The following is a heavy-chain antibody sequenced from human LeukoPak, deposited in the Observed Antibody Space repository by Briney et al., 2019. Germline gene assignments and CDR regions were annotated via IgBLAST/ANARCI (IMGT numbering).Heavy chain of an antibody. Sequence: VASVKVSCKASGGTFSSYAISWVRQAPGQGLEWMGGIIPIFGTANYAQKFQGRVTITADESTSTAYMELSSLRSEDTAVYYCAREGPWGYYDSSGSNWFDPWGQGTLVTVSS. CDR3: AREGPWGYYDSSGSNWFDP. J-gene: IGHJ5*02. D-gene: IGHD3-22*01. CDR1: GGTFSSYA. CDR2: IIPIFGTA. V-gene: IGHV1-69*13.